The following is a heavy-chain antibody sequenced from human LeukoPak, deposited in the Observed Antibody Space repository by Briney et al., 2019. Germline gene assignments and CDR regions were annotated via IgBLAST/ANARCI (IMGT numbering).Heavy chain of an antibody. CDR3: VQDSYAISSSGSTFAS. CDR1: GFIFEDYA. V-gene: IGHV3-9*03. Sequence: PGGSLRLSCTVSGFIFEDYAMHWVRQVPGKGLEWVSSITSNSGYVAYADSVKGRFPISRDNAKNSLYLQMNSLRTEDMAVYYCVQDSYAISSSGSTFASWGQGTLVTVSS. CDR2: ITSNSGYV. D-gene: IGHD2-2*01. J-gene: IGHJ4*02.